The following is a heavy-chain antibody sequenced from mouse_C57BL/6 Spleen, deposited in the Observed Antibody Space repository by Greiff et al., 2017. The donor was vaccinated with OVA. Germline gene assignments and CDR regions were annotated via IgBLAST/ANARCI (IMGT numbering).Heavy chain of an antibody. V-gene: IGHV1-64*01. CDR3: ARSGLLQGSRDY. CDR1: GYTFTSYW. D-gene: IGHD1-1*01. J-gene: IGHJ2*01. Sequence: VQLQQSGAELVKPGASVKLSCKASGYTFTSYWMHWVKQRPGQGLEWIGMIHPNSGSTNYNEKFKSKATLTVDKSSSTAYMQLSSLTSEDSAVYYGARSGLLQGSRDYGGQGTTLTVSS. CDR2: IHPNSGST.